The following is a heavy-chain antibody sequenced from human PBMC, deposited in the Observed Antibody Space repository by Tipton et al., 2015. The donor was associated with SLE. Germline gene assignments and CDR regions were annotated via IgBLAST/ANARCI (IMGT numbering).Heavy chain of an antibody. CDR3: ARADMGIAAAGV. V-gene: IGHV3-53*05. D-gene: IGHD6-13*01. CDR2: IYSGGST. Sequence: SLRLSCAASGLTVSSNYMSWVRQAPGKGLEWVSVIYSGGSTYYADSVKGRFTISRDNSKNTLYLQMNSLRAEDTAVYYCARADMGIAAAGVWGQGTLVTVSS. J-gene: IGHJ4*02. CDR1: GLTVSSNY.